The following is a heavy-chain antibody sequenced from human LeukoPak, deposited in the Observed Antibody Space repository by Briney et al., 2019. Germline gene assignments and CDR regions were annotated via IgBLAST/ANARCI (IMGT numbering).Heavy chain of an antibody. V-gene: IGHV1-24*01. D-gene: IGHD3-3*01. CDR2: FDPEDGET. CDR3: ATETLLHRNFGY. Sequence: ASVKVSCKVSGYTLTELSMHWVRQAPGKGLEWMGGFDPEDGETIYAQKFQGRVTMTEDTSTDTAYMELSSLRSEDTAVYYCATETLLHRNFGYWGQGTLVTVSS. J-gene: IGHJ4*02. CDR1: GYTLTELS.